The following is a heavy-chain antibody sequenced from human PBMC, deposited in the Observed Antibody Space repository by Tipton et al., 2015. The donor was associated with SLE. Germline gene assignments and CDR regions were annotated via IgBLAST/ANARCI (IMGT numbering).Heavy chain of an antibody. J-gene: IGHJ4*02. CDR2: INPASGDT. Sequence: QSGAEVKKPGASVKVSCKASGDTFTGDTFTGHYFHWVRQAPGQGLEWMGRINPASGDTDFAQKFQGRVTMTRDTSIRTAYMQVDSLRSDDTAVYYCARDFISCPSGVCPPFAYWGQGTLVTVSS. V-gene: IGHV1-2*06. CDR3: ARDFISCPSGVCPPFAY. D-gene: IGHD2-8*02. CDR1: GDTFTGDTFTGHY.